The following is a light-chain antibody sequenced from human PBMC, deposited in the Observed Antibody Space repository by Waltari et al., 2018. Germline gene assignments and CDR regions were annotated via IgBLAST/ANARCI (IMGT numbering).Light chain of an antibody. V-gene: IGLV2-8*01. J-gene: IGLJ2*01. CDR3: SSYAGSNNPL. Sequence: QSALTQPPSASGSPGQSVTISCTGTSSDVGGYNYVSWYQQHPGKAPKLMISEVSKRPPGVPYRFSGSNSGNTASLTVSGLQAEDEADYYCSSYAGSNNPLFGGGTKLTVL. CDR2: EVS. CDR1: SSDVGGYNY.